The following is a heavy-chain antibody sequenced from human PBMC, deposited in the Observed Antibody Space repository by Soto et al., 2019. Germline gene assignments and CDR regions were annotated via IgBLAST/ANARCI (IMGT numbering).Heavy chain of an antibody. CDR3: ARERTGTTSMDV. D-gene: IGHD1-1*01. V-gene: IGHV1-8*01. Sequence: ASVKVSCKASGYTFTSYDINWVRQATGQGLEWMGWVNPNSGNTGYAQKFRGRVTMTRNTSISTAYMELSSLRSEDTAVCYCARERTGTTSMDVWGQGTTVTVSS. CDR1: GYTFTSYD. J-gene: IGHJ6*02. CDR2: VNPNSGNT.